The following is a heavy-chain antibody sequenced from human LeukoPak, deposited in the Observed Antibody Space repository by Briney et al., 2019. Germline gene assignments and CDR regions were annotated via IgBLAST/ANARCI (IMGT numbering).Heavy chain of an antibody. Sequence: SETLSLTCTVSGGSISSGDYHWNWIRQSPGEGLEWIGFIHDSGTTYYNPSLKSRVTISRDISKKQFSLKLSSVTAADTAVYYCARGFGSGSYYYGWFDPWGQGTLVTVSS. CDR3: ARGFGSGSYYYGWFDP. J-gene: IGHJ5*02. CDR1: GGSISSGDYH. D-gene: IGHD3-10*01. CDR2: IHDSGTT. V-gene: IGHV4-30-4*01.